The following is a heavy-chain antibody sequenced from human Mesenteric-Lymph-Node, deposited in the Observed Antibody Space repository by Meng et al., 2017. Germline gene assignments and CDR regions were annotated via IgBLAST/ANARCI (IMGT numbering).Heavy chain of an antibody. Sequence: HHAVPGRVKPSQTLYMCGGDSGDSVSTDCSSWNWIRQSPSGGLEWLGRTYYKSKWYNDYAESVKSRITIHPDTSKNQFSLQLNSVTPEDTAVYYCARDPAAFDFWGQGILVTVSS. J-gene: IGHJ4*02. D-gene: IGHD6-25*01. V-gene: IGHV6-1*01. CDR1: GDSVSTDCSS. CDR3: ARDPAAFDF. CDR2: TYYKSKWYN.